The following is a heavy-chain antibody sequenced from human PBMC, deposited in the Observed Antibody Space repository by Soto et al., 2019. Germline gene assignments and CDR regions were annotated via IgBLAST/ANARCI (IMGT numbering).Heavy chain of an antibody. V-gene: IGHV3-33*01. CDR3: ARDLIGQGSGSFRVPAPDY. CDR2: IFYDGSNK. CDR1: GFIFSSYG. D-gene: IGHD3-10*01. J-gene: IGHJ4*02. Sequence: QVQLVESGGGVVQPGRSLRLSCAASGFIFSSYGMHWVRQAPGKGLEWVAVIFYDGSNKYYVDSVKGRFTISRDNSKNTLYLQMNSLKGEDTAVYYCARDLIGQGSGSFRVPAPDYWGKGTLVTVSS.